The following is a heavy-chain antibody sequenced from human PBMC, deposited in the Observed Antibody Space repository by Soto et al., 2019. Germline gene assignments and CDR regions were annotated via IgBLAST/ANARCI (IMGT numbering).Heavy chain of an antibody. D-gene: IGHD5-18*01. CDR3: ARDNGYSYGYTLDH. V-gene: IGHV4-59*01. CDR2: IYYSGST. J-gene: IGHJ4*02. Sequence: QVQLQESGPGLVKPSETLSLTCTVSGGSISSYYWSWIRQPPGKGLEWIGYIYYSGSTNYNPSLKSRVTISVDTSKNQCSLKLSSVTAADTAVYYCARDNGYSYGYTLDHWGQGTLVTDSS. CDR1: GGSISSYY.